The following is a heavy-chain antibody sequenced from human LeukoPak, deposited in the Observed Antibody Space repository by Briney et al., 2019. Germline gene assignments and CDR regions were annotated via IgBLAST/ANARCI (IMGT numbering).Heavy chain of an antibody. D-gene: IGHD6-19*01. Sequence: ASVKVSCKASGYTFTSYYMHWVRQAPGQGLEWMGIINPSGGSTSYAQKFQGRVTMTRDMSTSTVYMELSSLRSEDTAVYYCARTSWWPIAVAGIPDAFDIWGQGTMVTVSS. CDR1: GYTFTSYY. CDR3: ARTSWWPIAVAGIPDAFDI. J-gene: IGHJ3*02. CDR2: INPSGGST. V-gene: IGHV1-46*01.